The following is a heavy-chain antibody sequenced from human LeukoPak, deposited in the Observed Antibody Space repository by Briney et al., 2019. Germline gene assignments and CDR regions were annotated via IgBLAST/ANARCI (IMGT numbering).Heavy chain of an antibody. J-gene: IGHJ2*01. D-gene: IGHD3-9*01. Sequence: GESLKISCAASGFTISSYGMHWVRQAPGKGLEWVAVIWYDGSNKYYADSVKGRFTICRDNSKNTLYLQMNSLRAEDTAVYYCAKATIVSGIYCYFDLWGRGTLVTVSS. CDR2: IWYDGSNK. CDR1: GFTISSYG. CDR3: AKATIVSGIYCYFDL. V-gene: IGHV3-33*06.